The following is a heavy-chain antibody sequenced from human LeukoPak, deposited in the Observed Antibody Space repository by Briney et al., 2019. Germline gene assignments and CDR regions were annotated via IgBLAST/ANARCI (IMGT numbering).Heavy chain of an antibody. CDR1: GGTFSSYA. Sequence: ASVKVSCKASGGTFSSYAISWVRQAPGQGLEWMGGIIPFFGTANYAQKFQGRVTITADKSTSTAYMELSSLRSEDTAVYYCARGYSTSVGGRFDYWGQGTLVTVSS. CDR3: ARGYSTSVGGRFDY. J-gene: IGHJ4*02. CDR2: IIPFFGTA. V-gene: IGHV1-69*06. D-gene: IGHD2-15*01.